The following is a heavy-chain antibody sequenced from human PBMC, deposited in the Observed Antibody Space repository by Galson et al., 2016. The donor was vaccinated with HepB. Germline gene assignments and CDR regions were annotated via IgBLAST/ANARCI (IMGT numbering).Heavy chain of an antibody. V-gene: IGHV5-51*01. CDR3: ARRLTHDSKIWDSDD. Sequence: QSGAEVKKPGESLRISCKGSGYSFTDYWIGWVRQMPGKGLEWMGIIYPGDSHTRYSPSFQGQVTISADKSISTAYLQWSSLKAEDTAIYYCARRLTHDSKIWDSDDWGQGTLVTVSS. D-gene: IGHD3-16*01. J-gene: IGHJ1*01. CDR2: IYPGDSHT. CDR1: GYSFTDYW.